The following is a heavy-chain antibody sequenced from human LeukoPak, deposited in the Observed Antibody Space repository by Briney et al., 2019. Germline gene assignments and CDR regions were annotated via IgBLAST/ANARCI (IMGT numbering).Heavy chain of an antibody. V-gene: IGHV1-18*01. D-gene: IGHD2-2*01. CDR2: VSAYNGNT. CDR3: AREGVGPSCYDY. Sequence: ASVKVSCKASGYTFTSYGISWVRQAPGQGLEWMGWVSAYNGNTNYAQKLQGRVTMTTDTSTSTAYMELRNLRSDDTAVYYCAREGVGPSCYDYWGQGTLVTVSS. CDR1: GYTFTSYG. J-gene: IGHJ4*02.